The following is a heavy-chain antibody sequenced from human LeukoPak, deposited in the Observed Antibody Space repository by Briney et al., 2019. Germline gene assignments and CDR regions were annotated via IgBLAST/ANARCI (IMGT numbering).Heavy chain of an antibody. V-gene: IGHV4-39*01. Sequence: SETLSLTCTVSGGSISSSSYYWGWIRQPPGKGLEWIGSIYYSGSTYYNPSLESRVTISVDTSKNQFSLKLSSVTAADTAVYYCPRNFNTIFGVVITNWFDPWGQGTLVTVSS. CDR3: PRNFNTIFGVVITNWFDP. J-gene: IGHJ5*02. D-gene: IGHD3-3*01. CDR2: IYYSGST. CDR1: GGSISSSSYY.